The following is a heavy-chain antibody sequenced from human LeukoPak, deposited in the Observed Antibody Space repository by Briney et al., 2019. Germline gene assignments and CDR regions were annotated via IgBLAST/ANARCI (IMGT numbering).Heavy chain of an antibody. CDR2: IYSGGNT. Sequence: GGSLRLSCAASGFTVNNNYMSWVRQAPGKGLEWVSVIYSGGNTYYADSVEGRFTISRDNSKNTLYLQMNSLRAEDTAVYYCARAVVPAAPYYYGMDVWGQGTTVTVSS. V-gene: IGHV3-53*01. CDR3: ARAVVPAAPYYYGMDV. CDR1: GFTVNNNY. D-gene: IGHD2-2*01. J-gene: IGHJ6*02.